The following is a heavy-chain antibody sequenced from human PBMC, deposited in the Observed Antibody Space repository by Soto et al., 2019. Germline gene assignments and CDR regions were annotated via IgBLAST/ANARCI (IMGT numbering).Heavy chain of an antibody. Sequence: GESLKISCKGSGYSFTSYWIGWVRQMPGKGLEWMGIIYPGDSDTRYSPSFQDQVTISADKSISTAYLQWSSLKASDTAMYYCARPSSSSPHFFDYWGQGTLVTVSS. V-gene: IGHV5-51*01. CDR1: GYSFTSYW. CDR3: ARPSSSSPHFFDY. CDR2: IYPGDSDT. J-gene: IGHJ4*02. D-gene: IGHD6-6*01.